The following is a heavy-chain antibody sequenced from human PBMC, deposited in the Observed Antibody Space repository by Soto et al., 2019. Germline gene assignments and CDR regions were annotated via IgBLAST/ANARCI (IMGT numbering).Heavy chain of an antibody. J-gene: IGHJ6*02. CDR1: GFTFDDHV. CDR2: ISWDGYSI. Sequence: EVQLVESGGGLVHPGRSLRLSCVASGFTFDDHVMHWVRQLPGKGLEWVGHISWDGYSIGYGGSVRGRFTISRDNAKNSLYLPMNSLSPEDTALYYCGPSWRGRTSGLVDIWGQGTTVTVSS. D-gene: IGHD6-19*01. CDR3: GPSWRGRTSGLVDI. V-gene: IGHV3-9*01.